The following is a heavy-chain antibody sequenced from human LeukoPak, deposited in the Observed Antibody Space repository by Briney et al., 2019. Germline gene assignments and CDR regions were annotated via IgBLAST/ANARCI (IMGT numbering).Heavy chain of an antibody. CDR2: IYSSGST. J-gene: IGHJ4*02. CDR1: SGPISTYY. Sequence: SETLSLTCTVSSGPISTYYWSWIRQPAGKGLEWIGRIYSSGSTNYNPSLKNRVTMSVDTSKNQFSLKLSSVTAADTAVYYCARGPYYSGGHSFDYWGQGTLVTVSS. CDR3: ARGPYYSGGHSFDY. D-gene: IGHD1-26*01. V-gene: IGHV4-4*07.